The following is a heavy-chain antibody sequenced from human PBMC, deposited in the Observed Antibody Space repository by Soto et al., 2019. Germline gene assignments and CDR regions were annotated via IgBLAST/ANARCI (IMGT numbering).Heavy chain of an antibody. V-gene: IGHV3-23*01. J-gene: IGHJ4*02. D-gene: IGHD6-19*01. CDR2: FSATSENT. CDR3: AKARDQQWVRLPFDY. Sequence: EVQLLESGGGLVQPGGSLRLSCVGSGFFFSSYTMTWVRQAPGKGLEWVSSFSATSENTYYADSVRGRFTISRDNSKNPLFLQMNRLTAEGTAMYYCAKARDQQWVRLPFDYWGQGILVIVSS. CDR1: GFFFSSYT.